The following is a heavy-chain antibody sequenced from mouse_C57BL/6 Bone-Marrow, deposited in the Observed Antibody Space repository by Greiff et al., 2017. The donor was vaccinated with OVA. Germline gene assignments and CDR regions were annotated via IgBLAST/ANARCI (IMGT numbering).Heavy chain of an antibody. V-gene: IGHV1-18*01. D-gene: IGHD5-5*01. J-gene: IGHJ4*01. CDR3: SRCPYLYAMDY. CDR1: GYTFTDYN. CDR2: INPNNGGT. Sequence: EVQLQQSGPELVKPGASVKIPCKASGYTFTDYNMDWVKQSHGKSLEWIGDINPNNGGTIYNQKFKGKATLTVDKSSSTAYMELRSLTSDDTAVYSCSRCPYLYAMDYWGQGTSVTVSS.